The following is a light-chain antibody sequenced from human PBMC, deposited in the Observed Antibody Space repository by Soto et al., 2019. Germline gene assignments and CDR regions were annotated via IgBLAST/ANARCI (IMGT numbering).Light chain of an antibody. V-gene: IGKV1-8*01. CDR1: QDIHNY. CDR2: AAS. Sequence: AVLLTQSPSSFSASTGDRATITCRASQDIHNYLAWYQQVPGKAPKLLLYAASILQTGVPSRFSGSGAGTDFTLTIDGLPSEDLATYCCQHYYNYPWTFGQGTTVE. J-gene: IGKJ1*01. CDR3: QHYYNYPWT.